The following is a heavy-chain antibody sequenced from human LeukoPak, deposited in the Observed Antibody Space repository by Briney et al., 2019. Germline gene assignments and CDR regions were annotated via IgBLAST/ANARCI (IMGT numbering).Heavy chain of an antibody. CDR3: AELGITMIGGV. Sequence: GALRLSCAASGFTFSSYGMSWVRQAPGKGLEWVSAISGSGGSTYYADSVKGRFTISRDNSKNTLYLQMNSLRAEDTAVYYCAELGITMIGGVWGKGTTVTISS. J-gene: IGHJ6*04. D-gene: IGHD3-10*02. CDR1: GFTFSSYG. CDR2: ISGSGGST. V-gene: IGHV3-23*01.